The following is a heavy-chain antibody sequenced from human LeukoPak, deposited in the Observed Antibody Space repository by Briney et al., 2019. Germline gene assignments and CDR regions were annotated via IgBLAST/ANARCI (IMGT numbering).Heavy chain of an antibody. CDR3: ARDGGATPGAYYYYGMDV. CDR2: IIPIFGTA. V-gene: IGHV1-69*01. J-gene: IGHJ6*02. CDR1: GGTFSSYA. Sequence: VASVKVSCKASGGTFSSYAISWVRQAPGQGLEWMGGIIPIFGTANYAQKFQGRVTITADESTSTAYMELSSLRSEDTAVYYCARDGGATPGAYYYYGMDVWGQGTTVTVSS. D-gene: IGHD1-26*01.